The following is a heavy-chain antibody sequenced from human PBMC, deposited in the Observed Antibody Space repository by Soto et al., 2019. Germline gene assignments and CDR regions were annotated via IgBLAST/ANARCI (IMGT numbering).Heavy chain of an antibody. CDR2: IYYSGST. J-gene: IGHJ6*02. V-gene: IGHV4-30-4*01. D-gene: IGHD4-17*01. Sequence: SETLSLTCTVSGGSISSGDYYWSWIRQPPGKGLEWIGYIYYSGSTYYNPSLKSRVTISVDTSKNQSSLKLSSVTAADTAVYNCARDLDGDYDLSYYYGMDVWGQGTTVTVSS. CDR1: GGSISSGDYY. CDR3: ARDLDGDYDLSYYYGMDV.